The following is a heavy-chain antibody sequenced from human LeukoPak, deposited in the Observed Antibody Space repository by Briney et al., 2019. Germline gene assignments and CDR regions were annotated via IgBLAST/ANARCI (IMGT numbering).Heavy chain of an antibody. CDR3: AGGPLGIRD. Sequence: PSETLSLTCTVSGGSVSSGGYYWRWIRQPPGKGLEWIGYIYYSGSTNYNPSLKSRVTISVDTSKNQFSLKLSSVTAADTAVYYCAGGPLGIRDWGQGTLVTVSS. D-gene: IGHD3-16*01. J-gene: IGHJ4*02. V-gene: IGHV4-61*08. CDR2: IYYSGST. CDR1: GGSVSSGGYY.